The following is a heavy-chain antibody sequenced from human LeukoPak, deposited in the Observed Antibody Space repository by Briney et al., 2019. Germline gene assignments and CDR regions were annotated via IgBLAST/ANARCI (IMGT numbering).Heavy chain of an antibody. CDR3: ARARELGSKTKYYFDY. CDR1: GYTFTSFY. CDR2: IDPSGGST. J-gene: IGHJ4*02. Sequence: ASVKVSCKASGYTFTSFYMHWVRQAPGQGLEWMGIIDPSGGSTTYPQKFQGRVTMTRDMSTRTVYMELSSLGYEDTAVYYCARARELGSKTKYYFDYWGQGTLVTVSS. V-gene: IGHV1-46*01. D-gene: IGHD1-7*01.